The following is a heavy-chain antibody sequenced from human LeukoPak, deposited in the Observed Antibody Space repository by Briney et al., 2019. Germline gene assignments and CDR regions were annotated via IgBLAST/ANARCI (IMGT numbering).Heavy chain of an antibody. D-gene: IGHD3-22*01. CDR1: GGSFSRNNC. V-gene: IGHV4-61*01. Sequence: SETLSLTCAVSGGSFSRNNCCSWVRQAPGKGLEWIGYIYYSGSTNYNPSLKSRVTISVDTSKNQFSLKLSSVTAADTAVYYCARSHYYDTTSGYLVAFDMWGQGTKVPVSS. J-gene: IGHJ3*02. CDR3: ARSHYYDTTSGYLVAFDM. CDR2: IYYSGST.